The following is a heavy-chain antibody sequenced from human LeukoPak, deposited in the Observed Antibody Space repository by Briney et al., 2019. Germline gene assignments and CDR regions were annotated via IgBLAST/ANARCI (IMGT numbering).Heavy chain of an antibody. CDR3: ARCRPFFDP. Sequence: GESLKISCKASGDSFTSDWVGWVRHLPGKDREWMGIFYPGDSDTRYSPSFQGQVTISADKSISTAYLQWSSLKASDTASYYCARCRPFFDPWGQGTLVTVS. CDR2: FYPGDSDT. J-gene: IGHJ5*02. V-gene: IGHV5-51*01. CDR1: GDSFTSDW.